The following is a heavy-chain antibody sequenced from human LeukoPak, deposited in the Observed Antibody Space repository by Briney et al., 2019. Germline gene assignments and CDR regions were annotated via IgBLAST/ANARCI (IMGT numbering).Heavy chain of an antibody. Sequence: PGGSLRLSCAASGFTVSSNYMSWVRQAPGKGLEWVSIIYTSGSTYYADSVKGRFAISRDSSKNTVYLQMNSLKAEDTAVYYCARDPDGYRQGHHFDYWGQGTLVTVSS. CDR3: ARDPDGYRQGHHFDY. V-gene: IGHV3-53*01. D-gene: IGHD5-18*01. J-gene: IGHJ4*02. CDR2: IYTSGST. CDR1: GFTVSSNY.